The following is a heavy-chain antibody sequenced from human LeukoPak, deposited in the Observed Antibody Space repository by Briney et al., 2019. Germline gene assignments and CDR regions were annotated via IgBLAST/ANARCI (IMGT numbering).Heavy chain of an antibody. V-gene: IGHV3-21*04. D-gene: IGHD1-1*01. Sequence: PGGSLRLSCAASGFTFSSYSMNWVRQAPGKGLEWVSSISSSSSYIYYADSVKGRFTISRDNSKNTLYLQMNSLRAEDTAVYYCAIQLGSTRGYWGQGTLVTVSS. CDR3: AIQLGSTRGY. CDR1: GFTFSSYS. J-gene: IGHJ4*02. CDR2: ISSSSSYI.